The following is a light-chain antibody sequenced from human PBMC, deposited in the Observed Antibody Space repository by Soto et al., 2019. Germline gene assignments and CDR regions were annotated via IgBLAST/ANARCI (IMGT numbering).Light chain of an antibody. Sequence: DIVMTQSPLSLPVTPGEPASISCRSSQSLPHSNGYNFLDWYLQKPGQSPQLLIYLGSNRASGVPDRFSGSGSGTDFTLKISRVEAEDVGVYYCMQVLQTPLTFGPGTKVNIK. CDR3: MQVLQTPLT. CDR1: QSLPHSNGYNF. V-gene: IGKV2-28*01. J-gene: IGKJ3*01. CDR2: LGS.